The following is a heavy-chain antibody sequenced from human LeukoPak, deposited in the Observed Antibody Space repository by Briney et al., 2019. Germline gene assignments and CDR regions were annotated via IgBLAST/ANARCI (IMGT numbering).Heavy chain of an antibody. V-gene: IGHV4-4*02. CDR2: VSLSGSN. J-gene: IGHJ4*02. D-gene: IGHD4-23*01. Sequence: KASETLSLTCVVSGGSISSSNWWSWVRQPPGKGLEWIGEVSLSGSNNYNPSLNNRVTISIDKSMNEFSLKLTSVTAADTAVYYCAGDYGGKWGDFDYWGQGTLVTVSS. CDR3: AGDYGGKWGDFDY. CDR1: GGSISSSNW.